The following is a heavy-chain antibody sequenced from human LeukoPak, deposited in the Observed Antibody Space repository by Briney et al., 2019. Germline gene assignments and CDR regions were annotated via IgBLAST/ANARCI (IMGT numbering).Heavy chain of an antibody. CDR2: INPNSGGT. J-gene: IGHJ4*02. Sequence: ASVKVSCKSSGYTFTGYYMHWVRQPPGQGLEWMGWINPNSGGTNYAQKFQGRVTMTRDTSISTAYMELSRLRSDDTAVYYCARGLRYFDYFDYWGQGTLVTVSS. V-gene: IGHV1-2*02. CDR3: ARGLRYFDYFDY. D-gene: IGHD3-9*01. CDR1: GYTFTGYY.